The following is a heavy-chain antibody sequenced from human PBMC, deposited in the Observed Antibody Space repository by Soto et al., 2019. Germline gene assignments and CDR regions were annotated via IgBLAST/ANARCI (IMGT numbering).Heavy chain of an antibody. D-gene: IGHD1-26*01. CDR2: ISAYNGHT. Sequence: ASVKVSCKAFGYTFPSYGISWVRQAPGQGLEWMGWISAYNGHTNFAQKLQGRVTMTTDTSTSTAYMELRSLRSDDTAVYYCARGPPLPIVGVYYFDYWGQGTLVTVSS. CDR3: ARGPPLPIVGVYYFDY. CDR1: GYTFPSYG. J-gene: IGHJ4*02. V-gene: IGHV1-18*01.